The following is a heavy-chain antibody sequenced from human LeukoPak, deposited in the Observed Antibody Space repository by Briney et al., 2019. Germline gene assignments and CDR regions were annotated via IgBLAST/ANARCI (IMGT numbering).Heavy chain of an antibody. CDR2: IKRDGSEK. J-gene: IGHJ4*02. CDR1: GFSVSGYW. D-gene: IGHD6-13*01. CDR3: AREWQGGIAAAGTRIEGDY. Sequence: GGSLRLSCAVSGFSVSGYWMTWVRQAPGKGLEWVANIKRDGSEKNYVDSVKGRFTISRDNAENSLFLQMNSLRVEDTAVYYCAREWQGGIAAAGTRIEGDYWGQGTLVAVSS. V-gene: IGHV3-7*01.